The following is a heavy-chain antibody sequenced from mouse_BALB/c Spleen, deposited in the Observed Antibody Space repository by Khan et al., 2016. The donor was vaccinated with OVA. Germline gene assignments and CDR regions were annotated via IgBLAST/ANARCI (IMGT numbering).Heavy chain of an antibody. CDR2: ISYSGNT. CDR1: GYSITSEFA. V-gene: IGHV3-2*02. Sequence: EVQLQESGPGLVKPSQSLSLTCTATGYSITSEFAWNWIRQFPGNKLEWMGYISYSGNTRYHPSLKSLISITRDPSRNPFFLQLNSVTTEDTATYYGARKDYYDYDPFPYWGQGTLVTVSA. D-gene: IGHD2-4*01. CDR3: ARKDYYDYDPFPY. J-gene: IGHJ3*01.